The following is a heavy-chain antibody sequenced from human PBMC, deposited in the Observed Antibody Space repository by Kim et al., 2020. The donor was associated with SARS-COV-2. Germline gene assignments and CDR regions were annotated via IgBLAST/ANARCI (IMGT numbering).Heavy chain of an antibody. J-gene: IGHJ3*02. V-gene: IGHV5-10-1*01. D-gene: IGHD3-22*01. Sequence: GESLKISCKGSGYSFTSYWISWVRQMPGKGLEWMGRIDPSDSYTNYSPSFQGHVTISADKSISTAYLQWSSLKASDTAMYYCARPPYDSSGYYDAFDIWGQGTMVTVSS. CDR2: IDPSDSYT. CDR1: GYSFTSYW. CDR3: ARPPYDSSGYYDAFDI.